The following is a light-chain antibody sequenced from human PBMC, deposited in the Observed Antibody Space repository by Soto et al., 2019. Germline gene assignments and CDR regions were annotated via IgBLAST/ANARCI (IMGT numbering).Light chain of an antibody. CDR3: QQSNSYPWT. CDR1: QSISPY. J-gene: IGKJ1*01. Sequence: GDRVTITCRASQSISPYLAWYQQKPGKAPKLLIYMASSLQSGVPSRFSGSGSGTEFTLTISSLQPDDFATHYCQQSNSYPWTFGQGTQVDIK. CDR2: MAS. V-gene: IGKV1-5*03.